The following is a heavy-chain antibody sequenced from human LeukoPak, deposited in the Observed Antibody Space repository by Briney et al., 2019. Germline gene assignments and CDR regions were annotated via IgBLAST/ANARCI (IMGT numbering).Heavy chain of an antibody. D-gene: IGHD3-10*01. J-gene: IGHJ6*03. CDR3: ARAKYGSGSLNYYYMDV. V-gene: IGHV4-39*07. CDR1: GGSISSSSYY. CDR2: IYYSGST. Sequence: PSETLSLTCTVSGGSISSSSYYWGWIRQPPGKGLEWIGSIYYSGSTYYNPSLKSRVTISVDTSKNQFSLKLSSVTAADTAVYYCARAKYGSGSLNYYYMDVWGKGTTVTISS.